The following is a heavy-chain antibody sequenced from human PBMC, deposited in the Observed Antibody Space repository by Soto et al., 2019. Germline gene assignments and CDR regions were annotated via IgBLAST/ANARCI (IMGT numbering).Heavy chain of an antibody. CDR1: GGSISSYY. Sequence: LSLTCTVSGGSISSYYWSWIRQPPGKGLEWIGYIYYSGSTNYNPSLKSRVTISVDTSKNQFSLKLSSVTAADTAVYYCARDRYSGSYFNYYYGMDVWGQGTTVTVSS. CDR3: ARDRYSGSYFNYYYGMDV. J-gene: IGHJ6*02. D-gene: IGHD1-26*01. V-gene: IGHV4-59*01. CDR2: IYYSGST.